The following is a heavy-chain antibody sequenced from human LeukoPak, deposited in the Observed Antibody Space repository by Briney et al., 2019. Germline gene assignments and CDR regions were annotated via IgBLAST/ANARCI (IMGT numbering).Heavy chain of an antibody. V-gene: IGHV4-4*07. D-gene: IGHD6-6*01. CDR3: ARDQNIAARPHFDY. J-gene: IGHJ4*02. CDR2: IYTSGST. CDR1: GGSISSYY. Sequence: SETLPLTCTVSGGSISSYYWSWIRQPAGKGLEWIGRIYTSGSTNYNPSLKSRVTMSVDTSKNQFSLKLSSVTAADTAVYYCARDQNIAARPHFDYWGQETLVTVSS.